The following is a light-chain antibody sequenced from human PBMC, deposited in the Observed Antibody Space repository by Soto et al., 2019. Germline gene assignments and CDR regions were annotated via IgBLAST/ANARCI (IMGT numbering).Light chain of an antibody. J-gene: IGKJ4*01. CDR1: QSVSSSF. CDR3: QQYGSSALT. V-gene: IGKV3-20*01. Sequence: EIVLTQSPGTLSLSPGERATLSCRASQSVSSSFLARYQQKPGQAPRLLIYGASSRATSIPDRFSGSGSGTDFTLTISRLEPEDVAVYYCQQYGSSALTFGGGTKVEIK. CDR2: GAS.